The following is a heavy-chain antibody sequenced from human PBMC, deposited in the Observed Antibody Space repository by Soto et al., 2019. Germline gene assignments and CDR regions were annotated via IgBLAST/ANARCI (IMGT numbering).Heavy chain of an antibody. J-gene: IGHJ4*02. Sequence: VQLLESGGGLVQPGGSLRLSCAASGFTFSSYAMSWVRQAPGKGLEWVSAISGSGGSTYYADSVKGRFTISRDNSKNTLYLQMNSLRAEDTAVYYCAKDSRRYCSSTSCYIFAYWGQGTLVTVSS. V-gene: IGHV3-23*01. CDR2: ISGSGGST. D-gene: IGHD2-2*02. CDR3: AKDSRRYCSSTSCYIFAY. CDR1: GFTFSSYA.